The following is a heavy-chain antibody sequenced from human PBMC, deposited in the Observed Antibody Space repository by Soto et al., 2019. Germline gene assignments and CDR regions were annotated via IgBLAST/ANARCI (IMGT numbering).Heavy chain of an antibody. J-gene: IGHJ6*02. Sequence: WTWIRHRPGEGLEWFGYINHRGSLYYNPCLKSRVSMSVDTSKNQFSLNLSSVTAADTAVYYCARELPQRQGRNMDVWGQGTTVTVSS. CDR2: INHRGSL. D-gene: IGHD1-1*01. CDR3: ARELPQRQGRNMDV. V-gene: IGHV4-31*02.